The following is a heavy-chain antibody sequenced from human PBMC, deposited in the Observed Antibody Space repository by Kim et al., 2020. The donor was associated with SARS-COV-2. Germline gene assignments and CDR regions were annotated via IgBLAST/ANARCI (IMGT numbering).Heavy chain of an antibody. J-gene: IGHJ4*01. CDR3: AKEVDITMIVGRGSAFD. V-gene: IGHV3-9*01. CDR2: ISWNSGSI. Sequence: GGSLRLSCAASGFTFDDYAMHWVRQAPGKGLEWVSGISWNSGSIGYADSVKGRFTISRDNAKNSLYLQMNSLRAEDTALYYCAKEVDITMIVGRGSAFD. D-gene: IGHD3-22*01. CDR1: GFTFDDYA.